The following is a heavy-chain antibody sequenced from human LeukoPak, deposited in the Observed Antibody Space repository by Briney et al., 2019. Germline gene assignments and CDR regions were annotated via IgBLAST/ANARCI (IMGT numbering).Heavy chain of an antibody. J-gene: IGHJ4*02. CDR1: GGSISSSNW. D-gene: IGHD1-7*01. CDR3: ASDGQLELPFDY. V-gene: IGHV4-4*02. CDR2: IYHSGST. Sequence: SGTLSLTCAVSGGSISSSNWWSWIRQPPGKGLEWIGEIYHSGSTYYNPSLKSRATISVDTSKNQFSLKLSSVTAADTAVYYCASDGQLELPFDYWGQGTLVTVSS.